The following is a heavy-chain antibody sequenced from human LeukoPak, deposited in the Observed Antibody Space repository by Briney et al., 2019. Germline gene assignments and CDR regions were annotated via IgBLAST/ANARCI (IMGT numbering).Heavy chain of an antibody. J-gene: IGHJ4*02. V-gene: IGHV3-21*01. Sequence: GGSLRLSCAASGFTFSSYSMNWVRQAPGKGLEWVSSISSSSSYIYYADSVKGRFTISRDNAKNALYLQMDSLRAEDTAVYYCAKGPRLRLLDYWGQGTLVTVSS. CDR2: ISSSSSYI. D-gene: IGHD4-17*01. CDR3: AKGPRLRLLDY. CDR1: GFTFSSYS.